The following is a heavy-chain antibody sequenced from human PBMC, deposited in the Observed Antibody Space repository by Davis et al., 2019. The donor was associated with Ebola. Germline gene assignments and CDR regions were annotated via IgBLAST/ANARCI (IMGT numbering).Heavy chain of an antibody. CDR2: INPSRGIT. D-gene: IGHD6-6*01. J-gene: IGHJ5*02. Sequence: ASVKVSCKASGYSFTNHIMTWARQASGQALEWMRTINPSRGITNYAQKFQGRLTITEDTSTDTAYMELSSLRSEDTAVYYCAADYSGSHLYNGFDQWGQGTLVTVSS. CDR3: AADYSGSHLYNGFDQ. CDR1: GYSFTNHI. V-gene: IGHV1-46*01.